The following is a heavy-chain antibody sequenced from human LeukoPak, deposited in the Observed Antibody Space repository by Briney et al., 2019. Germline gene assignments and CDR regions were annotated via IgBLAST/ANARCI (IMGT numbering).Heavy chain of an antibody. V-gene: IGHV3-23*01. CDR2: IGGSGGST. CDR1: GFTFSDYY. CDR3: AKFLFSSGWSGYFDY. D-gene: IGHD6-19*01. Sequence: GGSLRLSCAASGFTFSDYYMSWIRQAPGKGLEWVSAIGGSGGSTYYADSVKGRFTISRDNSKNTLYLQMNGLRAEDTAVYYCAKFLFSSGWSGYFDYWGQGTLVTVSS. J-gene: IGHJ4*02.